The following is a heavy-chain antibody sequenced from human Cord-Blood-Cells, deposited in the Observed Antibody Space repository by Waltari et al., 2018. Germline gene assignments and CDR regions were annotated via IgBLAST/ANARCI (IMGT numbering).Heavy chain of an antibody. CDR2: IYPGDSET. J-gene: IGHJ4*02. D-gene: IGHD6-13*01. V-gene: IGHV5-51*01. Sequence: EVQLVQSGAEVNKTGESMKISCKGSGYSFTSSGIGWVRQMPGKALEWMGIIYPGDSETRYSPSFQGQVTIAADKSISTAYLQWSSLKASDTAMYYCARHSIAAAGTDYWGQGTLVTVSS. CDR1: GYSFTSSG. CDR3: ARHSIAAAGTDY.